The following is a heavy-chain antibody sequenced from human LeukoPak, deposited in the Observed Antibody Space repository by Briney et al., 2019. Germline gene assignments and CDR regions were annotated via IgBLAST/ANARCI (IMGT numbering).Heavy chain of an antibody. J-gene: IGHJ4*02. V-gene: IGHV3-53*04. CDR3: AGGSRRDGYDY. D-gene: IGHD5-24*01. Sequence: AGSLRLSCAASGFTVSSNYMSWVRQAPGKGLEWVSVIYSGGDAYSADSVKGRFTISRHNSKNTLYLQMNSLRAEDTAVYYCAGGSRRDGYDYWGQGTLVTVSS. CDR2: IYSGGDA. CDR1: GFTVSSNY.